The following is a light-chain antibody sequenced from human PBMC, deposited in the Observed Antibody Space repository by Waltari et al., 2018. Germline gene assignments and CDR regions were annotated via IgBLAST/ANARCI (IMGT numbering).Light chain of an antibody. CDR2: EVD. CDR1: SSDIGASKY. CDR3: SSYAGSNKLI. Sequence: QSALTQPPSASGSPVQTVIISCPGTSSDIGASKYVSGYQQIPGRAPALIIYEVDRRPPGVPDRFSGSKSGNTASLTVSGLQTEDEGDYYCSSYAGSNKLIFGGVTKLTVL. J-gene: IGLJ2*01. V-gene: IGLV2-8*01.